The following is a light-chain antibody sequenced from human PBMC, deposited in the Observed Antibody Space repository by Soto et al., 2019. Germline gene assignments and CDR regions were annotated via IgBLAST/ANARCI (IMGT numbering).Light chain of an antibody. Sequence: EIVLTQSPGTLSLSPGERATLSCRASQSVSSSYLAWYQQKPGQAPRLLIYGASSRATGIPDRFSGSGSGSDFTLAISRLDPEDVAVYYCHQDDSSPVTFGPGTKVDIK. CDR2: GAS. J-gene: IGKJ3*01. V-gene: IGKV3-20*01. CDR1: QSVSSSY. CDR3: HQDDSSPVT.